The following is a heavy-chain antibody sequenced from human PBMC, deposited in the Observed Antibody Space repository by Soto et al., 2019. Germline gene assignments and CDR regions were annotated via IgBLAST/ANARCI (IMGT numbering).Heavy chain of an antibody. V-gene: IGHV3-23*01. D-gene: IGHD6-19*01. J-gene: IGHJ4*02. CDR1: GFTFSNYA. CDR3: ARRSSGWYFDY. CDR2: ISGSGGST. Sequence: EVQLLESGGGLVQPGGSLRLSCAAPGFTFSNYAMNWVRQAPGKGLEWVSVISGSGGSTYYADSVKGRFTISRDNSKTPLYLQMNRLRGEDTAVYYCARRSSGWYFDYWGQGTLVTVSS.